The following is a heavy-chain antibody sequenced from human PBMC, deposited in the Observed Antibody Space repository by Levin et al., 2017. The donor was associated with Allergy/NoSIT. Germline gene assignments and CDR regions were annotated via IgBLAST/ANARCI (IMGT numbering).Heavy chain of an antibody. CDR1: GYTFTSYA. D-gene: IGHD5-18*01. Sequence: GGSLRLSCKTSGYTFTSYAISWVRQAPGQGLEWMGWISTYNTNTNYAQKLQGRVTMTTDTSTTTAYMELRSLRSDDTAVYYCTGPTGYSYGYYGMDVWGQGTTVTVSS. CDR3: TGPTGYSYGYYGMDV. V-gene: IGHV1-18*01. CDR2: ISTYNTNT. J-gene: IGHJ6*02.